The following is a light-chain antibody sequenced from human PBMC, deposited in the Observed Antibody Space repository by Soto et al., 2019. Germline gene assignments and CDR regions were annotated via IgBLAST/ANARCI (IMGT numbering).Light chain of an antibody. Sequence: QAVVTQEPSLPVSPGGTVTLTCGSSTGAVTTGHYPYWFQQRPGQAPRTLIYDTSSKHSYTPARFSGSLLGGKAALTLSGAQPEDEAEYYCLLSYSGPRIFGGGTQLTVL. CDR3: LLSYSGPRI. CDR2: DTS. V-gene: IGLV7-46*01. J-gene: IGLJ2*01. CDR1: TGAVTTGHY.